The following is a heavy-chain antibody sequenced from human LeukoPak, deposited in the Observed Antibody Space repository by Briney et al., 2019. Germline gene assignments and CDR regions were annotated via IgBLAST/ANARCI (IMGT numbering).Heavy chain of an antibody. V-gene: IGHV1-69*13. D-gene: IGHD6-19*01. J-gene: IGHJ4*02. CDR2: IIPIFGTA. CDR1: GYTFTNSA. Sequence: GASVKVSCKVSGYTFTNSAFSWVRQAPGQGLEWMGGIIPIFGTANYAQKFQGRVTITADESTSTAYMELSSLRSEDTAVYYCARDPIAVAGTDFDYWGQGTLVTVSS. CDR3: ARDPIAVAGTDFDY.